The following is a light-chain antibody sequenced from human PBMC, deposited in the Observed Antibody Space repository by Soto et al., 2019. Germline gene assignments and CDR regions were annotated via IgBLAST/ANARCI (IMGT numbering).Light chain of an antibody. CDR3: SSYTTSSTHVV. J-gene: IGLJ2*01. Sequence: QSALTQPASVSGSPGQSITISCTGTSSDVGSYNYVSWYQQYPGKAPKLMIYDVSNRPSGVSYRFSGSKSGNTASLTISGLKAEDEADYSCSSYTTSSTHVVFGGGTKLTVL. CDR2: DVS. V-gene: IGLV2-14*01. CDR1: SSDVGSYNY.